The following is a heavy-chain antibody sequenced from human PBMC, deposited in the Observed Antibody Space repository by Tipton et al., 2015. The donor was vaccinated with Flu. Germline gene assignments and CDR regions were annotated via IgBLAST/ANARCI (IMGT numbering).Heavy chain of an antibody. J-gene: IGHJ4*02. D-gene: IGHD2-2*01. CDR2: ISAYTGNT. Sequence: QLVQSGPEVKKPGASMKVSCKASGYTFNNYGVSWVRQAPGQGLEWMGWISAYTGNTNYARKFQGRVTMTTDPSTSTAYMELRSLKSDDTAVYYCARDMPQGIVVIPPAKRFDYWGQGTLVTVSS. CDR1: GYTFNNYG. V-gene: IGHV1-18*01. CDR3: ARDMPQGIVVIPPAKRFDY.